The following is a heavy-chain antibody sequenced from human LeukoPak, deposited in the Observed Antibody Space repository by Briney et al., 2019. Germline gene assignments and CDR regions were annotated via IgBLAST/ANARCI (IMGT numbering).Heavy chain of an antibody. J-gene: IGHJ5*01. V-gene: IGHV4-39*02. CDR1: GASISSSIHY. CDR2: VYYSGGT. D-gene: IGHD1-1*01. Sequence: SETLSLTCAVSGASISSSIHYWGWVRQPPGKGLEWIGSVYYSGGTYYNPSLESRLTISVDTSNNRFSLKLKSVTAADTAVFYCARVTTGSTTLDSWGQGILVTVSS. CDR3: ARVTTGSTTLDS.